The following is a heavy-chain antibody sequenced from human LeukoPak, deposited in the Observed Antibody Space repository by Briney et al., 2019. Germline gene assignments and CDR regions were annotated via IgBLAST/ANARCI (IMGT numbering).Heavy chain of an antibody. CDR3: ATRSGDFWSGFVD. V-gene: IGHV1-24*01. D-gene: IGHD3-3*01. Sequence: ASIKVSCKVSGHRLSEVSMQWVRQAPGKGLECLGGFDPEEAKTVYAQKFQGRVTMTEDSSTDTAYLGLTSLRSDDTAVYYCATRSGDFWSGFVDWGQGTLVTVSS. CDR2: FDPEEAKT. CDR1: GHRLSEVS. J-gene: IGHJ1*01.